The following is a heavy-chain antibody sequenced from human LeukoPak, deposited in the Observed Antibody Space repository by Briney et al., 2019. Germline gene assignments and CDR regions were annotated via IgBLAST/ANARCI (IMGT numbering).Heavy chain of an antibody. V-gene: IGHV3-72*01. CDR1: GFTFSHHY. CDR3: ARGPERGYLHSFDY. J-gene: IGHJ4*02. CDR2: TRNKANGDTT. D-gene: IGHD6-13*01. Sequence: PGQSLRIYCAASGFTFSHHYMDWVRQAPGKGLHWVGCTRNKANGDTTEYAASVKGRFTISRDDSNNSLYLQMNSLITEDTAVYYCARGPERGYLHSFDYWGQGTLVTVSS.